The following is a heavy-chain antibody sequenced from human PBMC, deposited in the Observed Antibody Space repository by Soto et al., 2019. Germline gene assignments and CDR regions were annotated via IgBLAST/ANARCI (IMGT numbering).Heavy chain of an antibody. CDR2: IVVGSGNT. CDR3: AADKVATPHYYYYYGMDV. CDR1: GYTFTSSA. V-gene: IGHV1-58*02. J-gene: IGHJ6*02. Sequence: SVKVSCKASGYTFTSSAMQWVRQARGQRLEWIGWIVVGSGNTNYAQKFQERVTITRDMSTSTAYMELSSLRSEDTAVYYCAADKVATPHYYYYYGMDVWGQGTTVTVSS. D-gene: IGHD5-12*01.